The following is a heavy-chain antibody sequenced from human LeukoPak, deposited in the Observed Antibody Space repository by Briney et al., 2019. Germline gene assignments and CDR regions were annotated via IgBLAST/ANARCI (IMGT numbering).Heavy chain of an antibody. CDR3: AGDQGTVLLWFGYYMDV. V-gene: IGHV1-69*13. J-gene: IGHJ6*03. CDR2: MIPIFGTA. D-gene: IGHD3-10*01. CDR1: GGTFSSYA. Sequence: SVKVSCKASGGTFSSYAISWVRQAPGQGLEWMGGMIPIFGTANYAQKFQGRVTITADESTSTAYMELSSLRSEDTAVYYCAGDQGTVLLWFGYYMDVWGKGTTVTVSS.